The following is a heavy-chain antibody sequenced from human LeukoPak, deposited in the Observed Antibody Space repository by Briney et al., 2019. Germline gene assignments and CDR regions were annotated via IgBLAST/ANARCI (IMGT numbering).Heavy chain of an antibody. D-gene: IGHD1-14*01. Sequence: GASVKVSCKASGGTFSSYAISWVRQAPGQGLEWMGGIIPIFGTANHAQKFQGRVTITADKSTSTAYMELSSLRSEDTAVYYCARASFRTPVADYWGQGTLVTVSS. CDR1: GGTFSSYA. CDR2: IIPIFGTA. J-gene: IGHJ4*02. CDR3: ARASFRTPVADY. V-gene: IGHV1-69*06.